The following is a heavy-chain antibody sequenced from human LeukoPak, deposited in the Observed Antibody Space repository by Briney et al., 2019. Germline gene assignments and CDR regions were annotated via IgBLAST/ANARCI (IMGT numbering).Heavy chain of an antibody. CDR2: FDPEDGET. CDR1: GYTLTELS. D-gene: IGHD4-11*01. J-gene: IGHJ6*03. Sequence: ASVKVSCKVSGYTLTELSMHWVRQAPGKGLEWMGGFDPEDGETIYAQKFQGRVTMTEDTSTDTAYMELSSLRPEDTAVYYCATASTVTNPIFYYYMDVWGKGTTVTVSS. V-gene: IGHV1-24*01. CDR3: ATASTVTNPIFYYYMDV.